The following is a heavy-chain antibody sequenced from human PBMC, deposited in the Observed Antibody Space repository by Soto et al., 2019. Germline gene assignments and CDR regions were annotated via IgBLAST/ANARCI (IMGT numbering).Heavy chain of an antibody. J-gene: IGHJ4*02. Sequence: QVQLQQWGAGLLKPLETLSLTCAVSGGSLSPYYWRWIRQPPGKGLEWIGEISHTGSTKYNPSLKTRVTIAGDRSKNQLSLTLTTLTAADTAVYYCARSRVWLRTPAAFAYWGQGTLVAVSS. V-gene: IGHV4-34*01. CDR1: GGSLSPYY. D-gene: IGHD5-12*01. CDR3: ARSRVWLRTPAAFAY. CDR2: ISHTGST.